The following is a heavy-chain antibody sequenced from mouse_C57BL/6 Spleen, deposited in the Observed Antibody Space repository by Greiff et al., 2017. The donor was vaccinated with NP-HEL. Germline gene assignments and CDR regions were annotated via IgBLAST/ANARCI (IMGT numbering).Heavy chain of an antibody. Sequence: EVMLVESGGGLVKPGGSLKLSCAASGFTFSDYGMHWVRQAPEKGLEWVAYISSGSSTIYYADTVKGRFTIYRDNAKNTLFLQMTSLRSEDTAMYYCARDVFYYFDYWGQGTTLTVSS. CDR1: GFTFSDYG. CDR2: ISSGSSTI. V-gene: IGHV5-17*01. CDR3: ARDVFYYFDY. J-gene: IGHJ2*01.